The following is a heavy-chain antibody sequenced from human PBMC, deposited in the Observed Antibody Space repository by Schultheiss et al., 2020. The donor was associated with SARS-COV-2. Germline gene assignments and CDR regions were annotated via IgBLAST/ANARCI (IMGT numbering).Heavy chain of an antibody. Sequence: VKVSCKASGYTFSNFGFAWVRQAPGQGLEWMGWISAYNGNTKKAQTLQDRVTMTTDTSTSTAYMELRSLRSDDTAVYYCARGPIGAAGNWDFDYWGQGTLVTVSS. CDR1: GYTFSNFG. J-gene: IGHJ4*02. D-gene: IGHD6-13*01. V-gene: IGHV1-18*01. CDR2: ISAYNGNT. CDR3: ARGPIGAAGNWDFDY.